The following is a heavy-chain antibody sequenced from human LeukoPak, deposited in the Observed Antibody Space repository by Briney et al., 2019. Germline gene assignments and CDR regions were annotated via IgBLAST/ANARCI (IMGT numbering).Heavy chain of an antibody. D-gene: IGHD3-10*01. V-gene: IGHV3-11*01. CDR3: ARVRMDYGSGSPADY. CDR1: GFTFSDYY. CDR2: ISSSGSTT. Sequence: SGGSLRLSCAASGFTFSDYYMSWIRQAPGKGLEWVSYISSSGSTTYYADSVKGRFTISRDNAKNSLYLQMNSLRAEDTAVYYCARVRMDYGSGSPADYWGQGTLVTVSS. J-gene: IGHJ4*02.